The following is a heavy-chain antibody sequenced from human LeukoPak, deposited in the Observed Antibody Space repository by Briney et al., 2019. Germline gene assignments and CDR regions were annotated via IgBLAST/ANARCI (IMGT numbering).Heavy chain of an antibody. Sequence: PSETLSLTCAVYGGSFSGYYWSWIRQPPGKGLEWIEEINHSGSTNYNPSLKSRVTISVDTSKNQFSLKLSSVTAADTAVYYCATNRRYGSGRRYYFDYWGQGTLVTVSS. CDR1: GGSFSGYY. D-gene: IGHD3-10*01. CDR2: INHSGST. V-gene: IGHV4-34*01. J-gene: IGHJ4*02. CDR3: ATNRRYGSGRRYYFDY.